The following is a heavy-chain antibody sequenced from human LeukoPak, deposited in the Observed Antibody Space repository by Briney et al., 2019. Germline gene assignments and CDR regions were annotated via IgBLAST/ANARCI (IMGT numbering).Heavy chain of an antibody. CDR1: GYTLTELS. Sequence: ASVKVSCKVSGYTLTELSMHWVRQAPGKGLEWMGGFDPEDGETIYAQKFQGRVTMTEDTSTDTAYMELSSLRSEDTAVYYCATVGVYSSSSPSDYWGQGTLVTVSS. D-gene: IGHD6-6*01. V-gene: IGHV1-24*01. CDR3: ATVGVYSSSSPSDY. CDR2: FDPEDGET. J-gene: IGHJ4*02.